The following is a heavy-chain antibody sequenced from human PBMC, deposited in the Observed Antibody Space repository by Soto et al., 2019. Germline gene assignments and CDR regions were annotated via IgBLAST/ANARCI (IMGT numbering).Heavy chain of an antibody. CDR2: FDPEDGET. J-gene: IGHJ6*02. CDR1: GYTLTELS. D-gene: IGHD5-18*01. CDR3: ARDDVDTTMVTYGLDI. Sequence: ASVKVSCKVSGYTLTELSMHWVRQAPGKGLEWMGGFDPEDGETIYAQKFQGRVTMTEDTSTDTAYMELSSLRSEDTAVYYCARDDVDTTMVTYGLDIWGQGTTVTVAS. V-gene: IGHV1-24*01.